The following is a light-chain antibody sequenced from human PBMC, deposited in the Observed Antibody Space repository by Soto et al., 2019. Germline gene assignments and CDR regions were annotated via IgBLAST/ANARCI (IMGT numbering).Light chain of an antibody. Sequence: IPLTQSPSSLSASVGDRVTITCRASQGIINYLAWYQQKPGKAPKLLIYGASTLQSGVPSRFGGCGSGTDFTPTVSSLQPEDFATYDCQQLFMYPPTFGPGTKVDIK. CDR1: QGIINY. V-gene: IGKV1-9*01. CDR2: GAS. CDR3: QQLFMYPPT. J-gene: IGKJ3*01.